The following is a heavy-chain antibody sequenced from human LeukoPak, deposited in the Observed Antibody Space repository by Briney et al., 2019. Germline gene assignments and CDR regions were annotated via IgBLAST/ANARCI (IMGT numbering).Heavy chain of an antibody. CDR2: ISDSGGST. J-gene: IGHJ4*02. CDR1: GFTFSSYA. V-gene: IGHV3-23*01. CDR3: AKGTLYYGSGSYPRY. Sequence: QTGGSLRLSCAASGFTFSSYAMSWVRQAPGKGLEWVSTISDSGGSTYYADSVKGRFTISRDNSKNTLYLQMNSLRAEDTAVYYCAKGTLYYGSGSYPRYWGQGTLVTVSS. D-gene: IGHD3-10*01.